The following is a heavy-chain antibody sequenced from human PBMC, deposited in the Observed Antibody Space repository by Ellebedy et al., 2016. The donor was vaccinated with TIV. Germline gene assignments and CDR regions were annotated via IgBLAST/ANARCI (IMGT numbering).Heavy chain of an antibody. CDR3: ARDLSGSSDY. CDR2: IDPRGGST. CDR1: GYTLTSYY. Sequence: AASVKVSCKASGYTLTSYYMHWVRQAPGQGLEWMGIIDPRGGSTSYAQNLQGRVTMTRDTSTSTVYMEVSSLRSEDTAVYYWARDLSGSSDYWGQGTLVTVSS. V-gene: IGHV1-46*04. J-gene: IGHJ4*02. D-gene: IGHD1-26*01.